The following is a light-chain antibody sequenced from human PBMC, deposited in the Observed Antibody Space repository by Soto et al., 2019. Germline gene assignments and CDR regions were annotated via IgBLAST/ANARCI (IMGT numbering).Light chain of an antibody. Sequence: QSVLTQPASVSGSPGQSITISCTGSSSDVGGYNYASWYQQHPGKAPKLMIYEVSNRPSGVSNRFSGSKSGNTASLTISGLQAEVEADYYCSSYTSSSTLEVFGTGSKVTVL. J-gene: IGLJ1*01. V-gene: IGLV2-14*01. CDR2: EVS. CDR1: SSDVGGYNY. CDR3: SSYTSSSTLEV.